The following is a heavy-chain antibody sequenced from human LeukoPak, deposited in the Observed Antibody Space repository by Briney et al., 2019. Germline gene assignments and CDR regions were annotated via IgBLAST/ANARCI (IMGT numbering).Heavy chain of an antibody. Sequence: GGSLRLSCAASGFTFSSYGMHWVRQAPGKGLEWVAFIRYDGSNKYYADSVKGRLTISRDNSKNTLYLQMNSLRAEDTAVYYCAKDQEPSYYYDSSGPFYWGQGTLVTVSS. CDR2: IRYDGSNK. J-gene: IGHJ4*02. CDR3: AKDQEPSYYYDSSGPFY. V-gene: IGHV3-30*02. CDR1: GFTFSSYG. D-gene: IGHD3-22*01.